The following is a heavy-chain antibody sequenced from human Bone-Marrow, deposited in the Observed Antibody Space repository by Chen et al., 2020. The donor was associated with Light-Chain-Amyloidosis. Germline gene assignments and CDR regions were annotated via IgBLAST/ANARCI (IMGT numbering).Heavy chain of an antibody. J-gene: IGHJ4*02. CDR3: ARELAGITIFGVVTAPDY. D-gene: IGHD3-3*01. CDR1: GYTFTSYG. CDR2: ISAYNGNT. Sequence: QVQLVQPGAEVKRPGASVKVSCKASGYTFTSYGISWVRQAPGQGLEWMGWISAYNGNTNYAQKLQGRVTMTTDTSTSTAYMELRSLRSDDTAVYYCARELAGITIFGVVTAPDYWGQGTLVTCLL. V-gene: IGHV1-18*01.